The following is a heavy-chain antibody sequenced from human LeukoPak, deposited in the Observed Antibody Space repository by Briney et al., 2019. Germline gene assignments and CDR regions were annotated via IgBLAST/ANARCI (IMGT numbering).Heavy chain of an antibody. CDR1: GFTFSSYW. CDR2: INHNGNVN. V-gene: IGHV3-7*03. J-gene: IGHJ6*02. Sequence: GGSLRLSCAASGFTFSSYWMNWARQAPGKGLEWVASINHNGNVNYYVDSVKGRFTSSRDNPKNSLYLQMSNLRAEDTAVYFCARGGGLDVWGQGATVTVSS. D-gene: IGHD3-16*01. CDR3: ARGGGLDV.